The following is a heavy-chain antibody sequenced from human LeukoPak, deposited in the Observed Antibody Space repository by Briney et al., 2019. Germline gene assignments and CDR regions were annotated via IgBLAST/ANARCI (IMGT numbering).Heavy chain of an antibody. V-gene: IGHV4-4*07. CDR2: IYTSGRT. J-gene: IGHJ5*02. CDR3: ARGYGSGSYST. CDR1: GGSISSSY. D-gene: IGHD3-10*01. Sequence: PSETLSLTCSVSGGSISSSYLSWIRQPAGKGLEWIGRIYTSGRTVYNPSLKSRVTMSIDTSENQFSLKLSSVTAADTAVYYCARGYGSGSYSTWGQGTLVSVSS.